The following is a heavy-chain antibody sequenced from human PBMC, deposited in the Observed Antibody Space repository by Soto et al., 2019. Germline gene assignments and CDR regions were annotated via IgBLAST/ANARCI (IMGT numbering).Heavy chain of an antibody. CDR2: IIPIFGTA. CDR3: ARVRYFDTCYGMHV. Sequence: QVQLVQSGAEVKKPGSSVKVSCKASGGTFSSYAISWVRQAPGHGLEWMGGIIPIFGTASYAQKFQGRVTITADESTSTAYMELRSLRSEDTAVYYCARVRYFDTCYGMHVWGQGTTVTVSS. J-gene: IGHJ6*02. V-gene: IGHV1-69*01. D-gene: IGHD3-9*01. CDR1: GGTFSSYA.